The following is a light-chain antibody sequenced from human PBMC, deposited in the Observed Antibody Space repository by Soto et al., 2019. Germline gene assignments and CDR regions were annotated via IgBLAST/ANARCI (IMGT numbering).Light chain of an antibody. V-gene: IGLV2-14*01. CDR3: SSYTTSNTRQIV. J-gene: IGLJ1*01. CDR1: SSDVGGYNY. CDR2: DVS. Sequence: QSALTQPASVSGSPGQSITISCTGTSSDVGGYNYVSWYQQHPGKAPKFIIYDVSNRPSGVSNRFSGSKSGNTASLTISGLQAEDAADYYRSSYTTSNTRQIVFGTGTKLTVL.